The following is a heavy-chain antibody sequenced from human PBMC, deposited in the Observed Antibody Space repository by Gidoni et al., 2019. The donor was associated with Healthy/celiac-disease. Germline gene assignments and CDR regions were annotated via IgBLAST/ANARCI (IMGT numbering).Heavy chain of an antibody. CDR1: GGTFSSDA. V-gene: IGHV1-69*01. Sequence: QVQLVQSGAEVKKPGSSVTLSCKASGGTFSSDAISWVRQAPGQGLEWMGGIIPIFGTANYAQKFQGRVTITAEESTSTAYMELSSLRSEDTAVYYCARVDPKAGYNWFDPWGQGTLVTVSS. D-gene: IGHD3-10*01. CDR3: ARVDPKAGYNWFDP. J-gene: IGHJ5*02. CDR2: IIPIFGTA.